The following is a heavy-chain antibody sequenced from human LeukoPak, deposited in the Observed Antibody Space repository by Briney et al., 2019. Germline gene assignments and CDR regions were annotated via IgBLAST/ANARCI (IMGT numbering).Heavy chain of an antibody. CDR3: AKAASWDYGDYSFDY. J-gene: IGHJ4*02. Sequence: PGGSLRLPCAASGFTFSSYAMSWVRQAPRKGLEGVSAISGSGGSTYYADSVKGRFTISRDNSKNTLYLQMNSLRAEDTSVYYCAKAASWDYGDYSFDYWGQGTLVTVSS. D-gene: IGHD4-17*01. CDR1: GFTFSSYA. V-gene: IGHV3-23*01. CDR2: ISGSGGST.